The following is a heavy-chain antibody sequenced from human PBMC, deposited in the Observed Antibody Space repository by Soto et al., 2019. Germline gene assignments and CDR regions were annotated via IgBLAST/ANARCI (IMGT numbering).Heavy chain of an antibody. J-gene: IGHJ3*02. CDR3: ARQLTVVVVAATLGDAFDI. D-gene: IGHD2-15*01. CDR1: GGTFSSYT. V-gene: IGHV1-69*02. CDR2: IIPILGIA. Sequence: SVKVSCKASGGTFSSYTISWVRQAPGQGLEWIGRIIPILGIANYAQKFQGRVTITADKSTSTAYMELSSLRSEDTAVYYCARQLTVVVVAATLGDAFDIWGQGTMVTVSS.